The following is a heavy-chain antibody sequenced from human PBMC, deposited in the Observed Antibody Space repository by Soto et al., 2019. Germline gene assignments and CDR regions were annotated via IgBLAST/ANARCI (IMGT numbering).Heavy chain of an antibody. D-gene: IGHD6-19*01. CDR2: ISGNGEVI. J-gene: IGHJ6*02. Sequence: GGSLRLSCAAAGFTFSDYYIHWILRAPGKGLEWISYISGNGEVIQYAASARGRFTISRDNAENSFYLEMESLRAEDTALYYCASREREAVAGGYYYYYYGMDVWGQGTTVTVSS. CDR1: GFTFSDYY. V-gene: IGHV3-11*01. CDR3: ASREREAVAGGYYYYYYGMDV.